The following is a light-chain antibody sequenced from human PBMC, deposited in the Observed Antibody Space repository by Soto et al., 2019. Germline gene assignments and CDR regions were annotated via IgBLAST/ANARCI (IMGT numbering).Light chain of an antibody. V-gene: IGKV3-20*01. J-gene: IGKJ4*01. CDR1: QSVSSSF. CDR3: QQYGSSPLT. CDR2: GAS. Sequence: EIVLTQSPGTLSLSPGERATLYCRASQSVSSSFLAWYQQKPGQAPRLLIYGASSRATGSPDRFSGSGSGTDFTLTISRLEPEDVAVYYCQQYGSSPLTFGGGTKVEIK.